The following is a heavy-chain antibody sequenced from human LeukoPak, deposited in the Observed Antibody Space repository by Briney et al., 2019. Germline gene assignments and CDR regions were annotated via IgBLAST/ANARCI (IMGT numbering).Heavy chain of an antibody. CDR2: INPNSGGT. CDR3: ASNGLRFLEWLPLGVDYYYGMDV. J-gene: IGHJ6*02. Sequence: ASVKVSCKASGYTFTGYYMHWVRQAPGQGLEWMGRINPNSGGTNYAQKFQGRVTMTRDTSISTAYMELSRLRSDDTAVYYCASNGLRFLEWLPLGVDYYYGMDVWGQGTTVTVSS. D-gene: IGHD3-3*01. CDR1: GYTFTGYY. V-gene: IGHV1-2*06.